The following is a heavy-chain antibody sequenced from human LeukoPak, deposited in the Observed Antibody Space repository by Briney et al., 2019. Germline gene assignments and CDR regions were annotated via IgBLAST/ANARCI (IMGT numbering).Heavy chain of an antibody. Sequence: GGSLRLSCAASGFTFSSYAMGWVRQAPGKGLELVSAISGSGGSTYYADSVKGRFTISRDNSKNTLYLQMNSLRAEDTAVYYCAKAIFHSSGPWGYWGQGTLVTVSS. CDR1: GFTFSSYA. D-gene: IGHD6-25*01. J-gene: IGHJ4*02. V-gene: IGHV3-23*01. CDR3: AKAIFHSSGPWGY. CDR2: ISGSGGST.